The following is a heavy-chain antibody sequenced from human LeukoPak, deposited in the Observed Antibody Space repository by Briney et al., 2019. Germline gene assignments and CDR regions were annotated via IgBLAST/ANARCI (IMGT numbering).Heavy chain of an antibody. CDR1: GFTFSSYA. Sequence: GGSLRLSCAASGFTFSSYAINWVRQAPGKGLEWVSAIGYNGGGTYYADSVKGRFTISRDNSKNTLFLKMNSLRAEDTAVYYCAKENGAPAGFGYFDFWAQGTLVTVSA. CDR2: IGYNGGGT. CDR3: AKENGAPAGFGYFDF. V-gene: IGHV3-23*01. J-gene: IGHJ4*02. D-gene: IGHD6-13*01.